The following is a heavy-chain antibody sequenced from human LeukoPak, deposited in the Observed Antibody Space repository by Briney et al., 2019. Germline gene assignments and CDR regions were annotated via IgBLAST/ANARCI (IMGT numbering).Heavy chain of an antibody. CDR1: GGTFSSYS. J-gene: IGHJ5*02. CDR3: ARVGLSSGSGNNYFDP. Sequence: SETLSLTFTVSGGTFSSYSWSWIRQPPGKGLEWIGYIYYSGSTNYNPSLKSRVTISVDTSKNRFSLKLSSVTAADTAVYYCARVGLSSGSGNNYFDPRGQGTLVTVSS. D-gene: IGHD3-10*01. CDR2: IYYSGST. V-gene: IGHV4-59*01.